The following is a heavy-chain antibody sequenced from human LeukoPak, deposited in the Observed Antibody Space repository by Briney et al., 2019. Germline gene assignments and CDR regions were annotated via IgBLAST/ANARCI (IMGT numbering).Heavy chain of an antibody. CDR1: GYTFTSYD. CDR3: ARSKPIMSYMDV. Sequence: ASVKVSCKASGYTFTSYDINWVRQATGQGLEWMGWMNPNSGNTGYVQKFQGRVTITRNTSISTAYMELSSLRSEDTAVYYCARSKPIMSYMDVWGKGTTVTVSS. CDR2: MNPNSGNT. V-gene: IGHV1-8*03. J-gene: IGHJ6*03.